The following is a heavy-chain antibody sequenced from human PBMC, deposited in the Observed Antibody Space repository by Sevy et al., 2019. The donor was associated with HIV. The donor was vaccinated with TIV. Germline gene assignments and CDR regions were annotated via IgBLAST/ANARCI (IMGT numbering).Heavy chain of an antibody. J-gene: IGHJ4*02. D-gene: IGHD3-22*01. CDR2: ISGSGLST. Sequence: GGSLRLSCAASGFTFDNNAMYWVRQAPGKGLEWVSAISGSGLSTNYAASVRGRFTISRDNAKNSLYLQMNSLRAEDTAIYYCARAQDYYDSSGAYYFDYWGQGALVTVSS. V-gene: IGHV3-23*01. CDR3: ARAQDYYDSSGAYYFDY. CDR1: GFTFDNNA.